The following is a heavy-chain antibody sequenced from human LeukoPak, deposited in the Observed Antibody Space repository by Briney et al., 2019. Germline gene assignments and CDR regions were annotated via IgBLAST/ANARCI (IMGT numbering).Heavy chain of an antibody. J-gene: IGHJ4*02. Sequence: AGGSLRLSCAASGFTFSSYWMSWVRQAPGKGLEWVANIKQDGSEKYYVDSVKGRFTISRDNAKNSLYLQMNSLRAEDTALYYCAKGARGLYYFDYWGQGTLVTVSS. CDR3: AKGARGLYYFDY. CDR2: IKQDGSEK. D-gene: IGHD3-10*01. V-gene: IGHV3-7*03. CDR1: GFTFSSYW.